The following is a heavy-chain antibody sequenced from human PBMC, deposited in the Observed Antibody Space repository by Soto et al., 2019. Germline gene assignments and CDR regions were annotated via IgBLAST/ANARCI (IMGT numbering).Heavy chain of an antibody. Sequence: SCKASGYTFTSYYMHWVRQTPGKGLEWVASIYSGETTYYADSVRGRFTISSDKSKNTLYFQLSSLRIEDTAVYYCTRDGRGLGRLSLFEYWGQGVLVTVSS. D-gene: IGHD2-21*02. V-gene: IGHV3-53*01. CDR2: IYSGETT. CDR1: GYTFTSYY. J-gene: IGHJ4*02. CDR3: TRDGRGLGRLSLFEY.